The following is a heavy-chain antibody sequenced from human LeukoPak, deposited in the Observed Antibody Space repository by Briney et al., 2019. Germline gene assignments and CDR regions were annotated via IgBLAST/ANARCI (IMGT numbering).Heavy chain of an antibody. D-gene: IGHD6-19*01. Sequence: NPSETLSLTCTVSGGSISSSSYYWGWIRQPPGKGLEWIGSIYYSGSTYYSPSLKSRLTISVDKSKNQFSLKLSSVTAADTAVYYCACHSGWSGPSEWGQGTLVTVSS. J-gene: IGHJ4*02. CDR3: ACHSGWSGPSE. CDR1: GGSISSSSYY. CDR2: IYYSGST. V-gene: IGHV4-39*07.